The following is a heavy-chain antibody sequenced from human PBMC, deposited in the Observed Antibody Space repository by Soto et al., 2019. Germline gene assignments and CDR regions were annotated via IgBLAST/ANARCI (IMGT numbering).Heavy chain of an antibody. V-gene: IGHV4-30-4*01. CDR2: IYYSGST. D-gene: IGHD3-22*01. J-gene: IGHJ6*02. CDR3: ARDSPYYYDSSGSRTYYYYYGMDV. Sequence: PSETLSLTCTVSGGSISSGDYYWSWIRQPPGKGLEWIGYIYYSGSTYYNPSLKSRVTISVDTSKNQFSLKLSSVTAADTAVYYCARDSPYYYDSSGSRTYYYYYGMDVWGQGTTVTVSS. CDR1: GGSISSGDYY.